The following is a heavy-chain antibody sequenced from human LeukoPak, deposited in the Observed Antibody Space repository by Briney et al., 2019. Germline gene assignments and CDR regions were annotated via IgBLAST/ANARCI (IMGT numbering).Heavy chain of an antibody. D-gene: IGHD2-2*01. Sequence: SGTLSLTCAVSGGSISSSNWWRWVRQPPGKGLEWIGEIYHSGSTNYNPSLKSRVTISVDKSKNQFSLKLSSVTAADTAVYYCARGSPSQLPPAEYFQHWGQGTLVTVSS. CDR3: ARGSPSQLPPAEYFQH. V-gene: IGHV4-4*02. CDR2: IYHSGST. J-gene: IGHJ1*01. CDR1: GGSISSSNW.